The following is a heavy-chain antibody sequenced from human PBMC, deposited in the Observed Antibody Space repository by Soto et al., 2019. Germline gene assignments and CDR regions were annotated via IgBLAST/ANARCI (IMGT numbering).Heavy chain of an antibody. CDR2: IYYSGST. CDR1: GGSISSGGYY. CDR3: ASSETYYYDSSGYIPLDAFDI. V-gene: IGHV4-30-4*08. D-gene: IGHD3-22*01. Sequence: PSETLSLTCTVSGGSISSGGYYWSWIRQHPGKGLEWIGYIYYSGSTYYNPSLKSRVTISVDTSKNQFSLKLSSVTAADTAVYYCASSETYYYDSSGYIPLDAFDIWGQGTMVTVSS. J-gene: IGHJ3*02.